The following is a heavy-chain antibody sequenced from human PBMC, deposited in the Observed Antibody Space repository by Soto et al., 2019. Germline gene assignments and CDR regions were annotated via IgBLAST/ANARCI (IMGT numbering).Heavy chain of an antibody. J-gene: IGHJ3*02. Sequence: EVQLVESGGGLVQPGGSLRLSCAAPGLTFSSYWLGWVRQAPGKGRGWVANIKQDGSEKYYVDSVKGRFTISRDNAKNSLYLQMNSLRAEDTAVYYCAREGWGDYTDAFDIWGQGTMVTVSS. V-gene: IGHV3-7*01. D-gene: IGHD3-16*01. CDR1: GLTFSSYW. CDR2: IKQDGSEK. CDR3: AREGWGDYTDAFDI.